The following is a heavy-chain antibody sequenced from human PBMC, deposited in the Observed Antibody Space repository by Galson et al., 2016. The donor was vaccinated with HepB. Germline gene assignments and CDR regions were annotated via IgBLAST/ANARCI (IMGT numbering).Heavy chain of an antibody. Sequence: SLRLSCAASGFTFSTYTFHWVRQVPGKGLQYLSAINSNGDTTFYANSVKGRFTVSRDNSKKTQYLQMGSLRPEDMAIYYCVRGGARGDFWSGDLYYYYMDVWGKGTTVIVSS. CDR3: VRGGARGDFWSGDLYYYYMDV. D-gene: IGHD3-3*01. J-gene: IGHJ6*03. V-gene: IGHV3-64*01. CDR2: INSNGDTT. CDR1: GFTFSTYT.